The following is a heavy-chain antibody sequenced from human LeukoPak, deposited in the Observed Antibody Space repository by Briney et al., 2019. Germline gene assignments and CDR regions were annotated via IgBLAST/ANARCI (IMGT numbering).Heavy chain of an antibody. CDR3: ARDLERELLPNGVDY. CDR2: IDTNTGNP. J-gene: IGHJ4*02. Sequence: ASVKVSCKASGYTFTSYAMNWVRQAPGQGLEWMGWIDTNTGNPTYAQGFTGRFVFSLDTSVSTAYLQMNSLRAEDTAVYYCARDLERELLPNGVDYWGQGTLVTVSS. CDR1: GYTFTSYA. V-gene: IGHV7-4-1*02. D-gene: IGHD1-26*01.